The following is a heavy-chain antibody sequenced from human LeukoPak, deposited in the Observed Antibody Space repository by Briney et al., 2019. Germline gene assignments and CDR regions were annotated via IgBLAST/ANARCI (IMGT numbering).Heavy chain of an antibody. D-gene: IGHD3-3*01. V-gene: IGHV4-34*01. CDR3: ARGPRITIFGVVIIPFDY. CDR1: GGSFSGYY. CDR2: INHSGST. J-gene: IGHJ4*02. Sequence: SETLSLTCAVYGGSFSGYYWSWIRQPPGKGLEWIGEINHSGSTNYNPSLKSRVTISVDTSKNQSSLKLSSVTAADTAVYYCARGPRITIFGVVIIPFDYWGQGTLVTVSS.